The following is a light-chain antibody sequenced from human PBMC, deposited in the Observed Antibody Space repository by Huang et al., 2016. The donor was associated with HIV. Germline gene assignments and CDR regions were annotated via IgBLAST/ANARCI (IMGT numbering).Light chain of an antibody. CDR1: QGVRSN. J-gene: IGKJ4*01. CDR3: QQYNDWPPLT. V-gene: IGKV3D-15*01. Sequence: EIVMTQSPASLSASLGQRATLSCRASQGVRSNLAWYQQQPGQAPRPLILGASTRATGTPARFSGSGSGTEFTLTITSLQSADSAVYYCQQYNDWPPLTFGGGTKVEI. CDR2: GAS.